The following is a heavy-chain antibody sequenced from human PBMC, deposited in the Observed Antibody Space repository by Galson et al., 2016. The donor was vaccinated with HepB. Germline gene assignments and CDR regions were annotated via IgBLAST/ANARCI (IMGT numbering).Heavy chain of an antibody. D-gene: IGHD3-10*01. V-gene: IGHV4-34*01. CDR1: GASFNNFY. CDR3: ARVPFYFGSGILDY. Sequence: EPLSLTCAVYGASFNNFYWSWIRQSPGGGLEWIGEINHIGSANYNPSLKSRVLITVDTSKNQFSLKLTSVAAADTGTYYCARVPFYFGSGILDYWSQGTSVTVSS. CDR2: INHIGSA. J-gene: IGHJ4*02.